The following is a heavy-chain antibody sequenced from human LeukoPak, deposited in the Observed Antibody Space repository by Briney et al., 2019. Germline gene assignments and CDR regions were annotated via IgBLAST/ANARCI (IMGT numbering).Heavy chain of an antibody. CDR2: IKQDGSEK. J-gene: IGHJ4*02. Sequence: PGGSLRLSCAASGFPFNTNDMSWVCQAPGKGLEWVANIKQDGSEKYYVDSVKGRFTISRDNAKNSLYLQMNSLRAEDTAVYYCAFEVDGYFDYWGQGTLVTVSS. CDR3: AFEVDGYFDY. D-gene: IGHD3-9*01. CDR1: GFPFNTND. V-gene: IGHV3-7*02.